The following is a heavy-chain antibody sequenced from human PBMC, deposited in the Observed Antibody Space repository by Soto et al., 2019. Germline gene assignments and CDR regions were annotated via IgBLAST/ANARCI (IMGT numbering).Heavy chain of an antibody. CDR3: ARGGAYYDFWSGFFEWANPHHYGMDV. D-gene: IGHD3-3*01. Sequence: GASVKVSCKASGYTFTSYGISWVRQAPGQGLEWMGWISAYNGNTNYAQKLQGRVTMTTDTSTSTAYMELRSLRSDDTAVYYCARGGAYYDFWSGFFEWANPHHYGMDVSGQGTTVPVSS. V-gene: IGHV1-18*04. CDR1: GYTFTSYG. J-gene: IGHJ6*02. CDR2: ISAYNGNT.